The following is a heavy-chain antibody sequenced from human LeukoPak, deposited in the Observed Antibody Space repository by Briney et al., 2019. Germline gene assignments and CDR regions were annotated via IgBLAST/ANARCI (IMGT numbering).Heavy chain of an antibody. J-gene: IGHJ4*02. V-gene: IGHV4-38-2*02. CDR3: ASNYYASTGYYHTGLYYFDY. CDR2: VYNRGTN. CDR1: GYSISSSYY. Sequence: PSETLSLTCSVSGYSISSSYYWGWIRQAPGKGLEWIGSVYNRGTNHYNPSLKSRVTISVDTSKNQFSLKLNSVTAADTAVYYCASNYYASTGYYHTGLYYFDYWGQGTLVTVSS. D-gene: IGHD3-22*01.